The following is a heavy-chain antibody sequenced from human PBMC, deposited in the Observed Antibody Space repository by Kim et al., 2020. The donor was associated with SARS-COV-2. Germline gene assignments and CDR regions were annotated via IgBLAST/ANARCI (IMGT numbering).Heavy chain of an antibody. V-gene: IGHV1-18*01. CDR3: ARFFSFRILDWKELSGAWHMDV. CDR2: ISPDDGKT. CDR1: GYTFTGYC. J-gene: IGHJ6*02. Sequence: ASVKVSCKASGYTFTGYCISWVRQAPGQGLEWMGGISPDDGKTNYAQKLQGRVTMTTDTSTGTAYMELSSLRSDDTAVYYCARFFSFRILDWKELSGAWHMDVWGQGTTLTVSS. D-gene: IGHD3-3*01.